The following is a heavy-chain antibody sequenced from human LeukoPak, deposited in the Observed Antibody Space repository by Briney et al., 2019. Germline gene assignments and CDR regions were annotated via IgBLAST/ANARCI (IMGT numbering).Heavy chain of an antibody. CDR3: AKDFYDLWSGFDY. V-gene: IGHV3-23*01. CDR2: ISGSGGST. J-gene: IGHJ4*02. Sequence: GGSLRLSCTASGFTFNSDAMNWVRQAPGKGLEWVATISGSGGSTYYTDSVKGRFTISRDNFKNMVFLQMNSLKAEDTATYYCAKDFYDLWSGFDYWGQGTLVTVSS. D-gene: IGHD3-3*01. CDR1: GFTFNSDA.